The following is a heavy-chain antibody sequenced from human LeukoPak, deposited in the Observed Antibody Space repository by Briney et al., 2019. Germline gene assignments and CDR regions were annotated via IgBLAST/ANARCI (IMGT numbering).Heavy chain of an antibody. D-gene: IGHD6-13*01. CDR1: GFTFSSSG. CDR3: ARVKRYSSSWYDPYYYMDV. CDR2: IYSGGST. V-gene: IGHV3-NL1*01. J-gene: IGHJ6*03. Sequence: GGSLRLSCVASGFTFSSSGMHWVRQAPGKGLEWVSVIYSGGSTYYADSVKGRFTISRDNAKNSLYLQMNSLRAEDTALYHCARVKRYSSSWYDPYYYMDVWGKGTTVTISS.